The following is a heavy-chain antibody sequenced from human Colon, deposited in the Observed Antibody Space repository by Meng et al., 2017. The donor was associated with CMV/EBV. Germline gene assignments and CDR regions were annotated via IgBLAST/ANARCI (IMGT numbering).Heavy chain of an antibody. CDR2: IRFDGSDK. CDR3: AKDREYYDSSGYDY. V-gene: IGHV3-30*02. J-gene: IGHJ4*02. Sequence: AGVTFSNYGMIWVRQAPGKGTEWVAFIRFDGSDKYDADSVKGRFTVSRDNYKNTLYLQMKSLRAEDTAVYYCAKDREYYDSSGYDYWGQGTLVTVSS. D-gene: IGHD3-22*01. CDR1: GVTFSNYG.